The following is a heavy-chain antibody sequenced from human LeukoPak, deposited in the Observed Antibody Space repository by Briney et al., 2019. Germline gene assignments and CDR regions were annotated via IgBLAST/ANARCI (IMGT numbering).Heavy chain of an antibody. D-gene: IGHD3-9*01. J-gene: IGHJ4*02. CDR1: GFTFSSYA. Sequence: AGGSLRLSCAASGFTFSSYAMSWVRQAPGKGLEWVSAISGSGGSTYYPDSVKGRFTISRDNSKNTLYLQMNSLRAEDTAVYYCAKRGPYYDILTGYYSDWGQGTLVTVSS. CDR3: AKRGPYYDILTGYYSD. CDR2: ISGSGGST. V-gene: IGHV3-23*01.